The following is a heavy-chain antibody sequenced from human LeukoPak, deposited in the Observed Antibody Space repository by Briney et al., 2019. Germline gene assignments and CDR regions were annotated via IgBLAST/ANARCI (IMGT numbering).Heavy chain of an antibody. J-gene: IGHJ4*02. D-gene: IGHD2/OR15-2a*01. CDR2: IRNDGSYT. CDR3: ARDATFLQYNSPTTAVDF. V-gene: IGHV3-30*02. Sequence: PGGSLRLSCAVSGFTLSSYWMHWVRQSPGKGLEWLSFIRNDGSYTSYADSVKGRFTISRDNSKKTLFLQMNGLRPEDTAVYYCARDATFLQYNSPTTAVDFWGQGTLVSVSS. CDR1: GFTLSSYW.